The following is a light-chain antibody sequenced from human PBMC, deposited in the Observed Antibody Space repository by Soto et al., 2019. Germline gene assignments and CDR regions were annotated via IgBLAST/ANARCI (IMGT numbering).Light chain of an antibody. Sequence: DIVMTQSPLSLPVTPGEPASISCRSSQSLLHSNGYNYLDWYLQKPGQSPQLLIYLGSNRASGVPERFRGRGSGTDFTLKISRVEGEDVGVYYCMQALQTAWTFGQGTKVEIK. CDR1: QSLLHSNGYNY. V-gene: IGKV2-28*01. J-gene: IGKJ1*01. CDR2: LGS. CDR3: MQALQTAWT.